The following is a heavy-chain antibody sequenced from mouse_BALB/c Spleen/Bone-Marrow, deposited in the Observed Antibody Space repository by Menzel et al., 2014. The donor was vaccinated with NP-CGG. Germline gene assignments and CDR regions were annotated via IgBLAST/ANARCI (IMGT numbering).Heavy chain of an antibody. CDR2: ISCYNGAT. J-gene: IGHJ3*01. CDR3: VKGVYGNPFAY. CDR1: GYSFTGYY. D-gene: IGHD2-1*01. Sequence: LVKTGASVKISCKASGYSFTGYYMHWVKQSHGKSLAWIGYISCYNGATSYNQKFKGKATFTVDTSSSTAYMQFNSLTSEDSAVYYCVKGVYGNPFAYGGQGTLVTVSA. V-gene: IGHV1S34*01.